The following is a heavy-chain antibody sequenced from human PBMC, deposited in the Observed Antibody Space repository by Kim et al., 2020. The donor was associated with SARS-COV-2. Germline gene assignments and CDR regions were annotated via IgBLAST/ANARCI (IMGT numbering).Heavy chain of an antibody. CDR3: ASDSVGGSGSTNYYYYYMDV. Sequence: ASVKVSCKASGYTFTGYYMHWVRQAPGQGLEWMGRINPNSGGTNYAQKFQGRVTMTRDTSISTAYMELSRLRSDDTAVYYCASDSVGGSGSTNYYYYYMDVWGKGTTVTVSS. J-gene: IGHJ6*03. D-gene: IGHD3-10*01. CDR1: GYTFTGYY. V-gene: IGHV1-2*06. CDR2: INPNSGGT.